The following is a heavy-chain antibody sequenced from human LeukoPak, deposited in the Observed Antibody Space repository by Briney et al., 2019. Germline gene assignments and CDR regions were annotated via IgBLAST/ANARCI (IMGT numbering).Heavy chain of an antibody. CDR3: ARDGSLDYGDYWYFDL. V-gene: IGHV4-4*07. CDR2: IHTSGNT. J-gene: IGHJ2*01. Sequence: KASETLSLTCTVSGGSVNSYFWTWIRQPAGKGLECIGRIHTSGNTNYNPSLKSRVTMSFDTSKNQFSLKLTSVTAADTAVYYWARDGSLDYGDYWYFDLWGRGTLVTVSS. CDR1: GGSVNSYF. D-gene: IGHD4-17*01.